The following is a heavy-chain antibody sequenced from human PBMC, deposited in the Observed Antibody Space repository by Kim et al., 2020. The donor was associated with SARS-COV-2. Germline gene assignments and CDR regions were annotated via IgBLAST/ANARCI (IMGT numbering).Heavy chain of an antibody. Sequence: GGSLRLSCAASGFTFSSYEMNWVRQAPGKGLEWVSYISSSGSTIYYADSVKGRFTISRDNAKNSLYLQMNSLRAEDTAVYYCARMGSGWYSSVDYWGQGTLVTVSS. CDR3: ARMGSGWYSSVDY. D-gene: IGHD6-19*01. V-gene: IGHV3-48*03. J-gene: IGHJ4*02. CDR1: GFTFSSYE. CDR2: ISSSGSTI.